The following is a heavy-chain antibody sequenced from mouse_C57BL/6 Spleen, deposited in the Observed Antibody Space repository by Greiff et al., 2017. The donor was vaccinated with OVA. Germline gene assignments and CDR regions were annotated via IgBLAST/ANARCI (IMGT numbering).Heavy chain of an antibody. D-gene: IGHD1-1*02. Sequence: EVKLVESGGDLVKPGGSLKLSCAASGFTFSSYGMSWVRQTPDKRLEWVATISSGGSYTYYPDSVKGRFTISRDNAKNTLYLQMSSLKSEDTAMYYCARHGRYDVLWYFDVWGTGTTVTVSS. CDR2: ISSGGSYT. CDR3: ARHGRYDVLWYFDV. V-gene: IGHV5-6*01. CDR1: GFTFSSYG. J-gene: IGHJ1*03.